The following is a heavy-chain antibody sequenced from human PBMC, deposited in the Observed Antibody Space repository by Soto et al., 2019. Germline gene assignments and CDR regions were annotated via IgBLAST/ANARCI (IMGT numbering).Heavy chain of an antibody. CDR3: AIGSWSGDVFDI. CDR2: IIPMLGIR. Sequence: QVQLVQSGAEVKKPGSSVKVSCKDSGGTFSTYSMIWVRQAPGQGLEWMGRIIPMLGIRNYAQRFKDRVTITADKSTATAHMELSSLRSEDTALYDCAIGSWSGDVFDIWGQGTMVTVSS. D-gene: IGHD2-21*02. CDR1: GGTFSTYS. V-gene: IGHV1-69*02. J-gene: IGHJ3*02.